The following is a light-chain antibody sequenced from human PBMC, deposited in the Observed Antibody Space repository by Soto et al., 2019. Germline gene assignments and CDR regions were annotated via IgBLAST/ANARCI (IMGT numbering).Light chain of an antibody. V-gene: IGKV3D-15*01. CDR3: QQYDDWLRLT. CDR1: QSVNIY. CDR2: GAS. J-gene: IGKJ4*01. Sequence: EIVMTHSPATLSVSPCERATLTFRASQSVNIYLAWYQQKPGQAPRLLIFGASSRATGIPARFSGSGSGTEFNLTISSLQSEDFAVYFCQQYDDWLRLTFGGGTKVDIK.